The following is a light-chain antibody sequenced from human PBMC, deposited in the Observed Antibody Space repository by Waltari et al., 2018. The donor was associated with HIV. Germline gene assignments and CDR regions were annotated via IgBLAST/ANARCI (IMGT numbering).Light chain of an antibody. CDR3: VGWDSSLSAYV. Sequence: QSFLTQQPSASGTPGQPVTTSCSGSSSTNETANVYWYQQLPGMTPKLLIYQNFLRPSGVPDRFAAAKSGTSASLTISGLRSADEADYYCVGWDSSLSAYVFGAGTKVAVL. CDR1: SSTNETAN. V-gene: IGLV1-47*01. J-gene: IGLJ1*01. CDR2: QNF.